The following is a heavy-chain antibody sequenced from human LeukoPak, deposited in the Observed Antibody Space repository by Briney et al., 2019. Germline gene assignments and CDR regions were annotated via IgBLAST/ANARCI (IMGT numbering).Heavy chain of an antibody. CDR1: GGTFSSYA. Sequence: SVKVSCKASGGTFSSYAISWVRQAPGQGLEWMGRIIPIFGTANYAQKFQGRVAITTDESTSTAYMELSSLRSEDTAVYYCARGSLVSSSWFFDYWGQGTLVTVSS. D-gene: IGHD6-13*01. V-gene: IGHV1-69*05. CDR2: IIPIFGTA. CDR3: ARGSLVSSSWFFDY. J-gene: IGHJ4*02.